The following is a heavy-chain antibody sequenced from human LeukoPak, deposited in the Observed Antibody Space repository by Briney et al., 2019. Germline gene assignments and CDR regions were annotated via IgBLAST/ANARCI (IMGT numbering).Heavy chain of an antibody. Sequence: ASVKVSCKASGYTFTSYDISWVRQAPGQGLEWMGWISTYNGNTNYPQKLQGRVTMTTDTSTGTAYMELRSLRSDDTAVYHCARERRDDYNWDASHIWGQGTMVTVSS. CDR3: ARERRDDYNWDASHI. J-gene: IGHJ3*02. CDR1: GYTFTSYD. D-gene: IGHD5-24*01. V-gene: IGHV1-18*01. CDR2: ISTYNGNT.